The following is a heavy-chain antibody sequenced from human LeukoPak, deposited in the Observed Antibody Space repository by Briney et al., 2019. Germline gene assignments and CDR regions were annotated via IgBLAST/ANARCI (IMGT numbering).Heavy chain of an antibody. CDR1: GFTFSSYD. CDR3: ARVPKDGYSYGFYDF. D-gene: IGHD5-18*01. J-gene: IGHJ4*01. V-gene: IGHV3-48*03. CDR2: ISTSGSIT. Sequence: PGGSLRLSCAASGFTFSSYDMNWVRQAQGKGLECISYISTSGSITLYADSVKGRFTISRDNARNSLYMQMNSLRPEDTAVYYCARVPKDGYSYGFYDFWGHGILVTVAS.